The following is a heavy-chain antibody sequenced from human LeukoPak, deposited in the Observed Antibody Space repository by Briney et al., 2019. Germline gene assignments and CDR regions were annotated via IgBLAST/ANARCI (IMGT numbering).Heavy chain of an antibody. D-gene: IGHD3-22*01. J-gene: IGHJ3*02. CDR1: GFTFSSYA. CDR3: TTGLGEYYYDRGGAFDI. V-gene: IGHV3-23*01. Sequence: PGGSLRLSCAASGFTFSSYAMSWVRQAPGKGLEWVSAISGSGDSTYYADSVKGRFTISRDNSKNTLYLQMNSLRAEDTAVYYCTTGLGEYYYDRGGAFDIWGQGTMVTVSS. CDR2: ISGSGDST.